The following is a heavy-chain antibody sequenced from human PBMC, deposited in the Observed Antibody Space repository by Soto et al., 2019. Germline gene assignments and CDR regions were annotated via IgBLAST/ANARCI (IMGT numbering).Heavy chain of an antibody. Sequence: GGSLRLSCAASGFTFSSYGMHWVRQAPGKGLEWVAVIWYDGSNKYYADSVKGRFTISRDNSKSTLYLQMNSLRAEDTAVYYWARGDILTGYSAFDYWGKGTLVSVSS. J-gene: IGHJ4*02. D-gene: IGHD3-9*01. CDR3: ARGDILTGYSAFDY. V-gene: IGHV3-33*01. CDR2: IWYDGSNK. CDR1: GFTFSSYG.